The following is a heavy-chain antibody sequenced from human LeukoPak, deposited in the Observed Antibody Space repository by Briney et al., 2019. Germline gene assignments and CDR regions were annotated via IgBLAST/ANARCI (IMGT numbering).Heavy chain of an antibody. V-gene: IGHV1-18*01. CDR3: ARIVGSNHLYWYFDY. J-gene: IGHJ4*02. D-gene: IGHD3-16*01. Sequence: ASVKVSCKASGYTFSNHGITWVRQAPGQGLEWMGWISAFNANTHYAQNFQGRVTMTTDASTSTAYKEVRGLISDDTAVYYCARIVGSNHLYWYFDYWGQGALVTVSS. CDR1: GYTFSNHG. CDR2: ISAFNANT.